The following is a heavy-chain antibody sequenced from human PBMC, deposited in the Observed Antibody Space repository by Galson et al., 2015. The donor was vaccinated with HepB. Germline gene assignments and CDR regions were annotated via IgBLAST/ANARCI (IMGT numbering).Heavy chain of an antibody. V-gene: IGHV3-7*01. CDR2: IKQDGSEK. CDR3: ARVGLTLQPERFDY. CDR1: GFTFSSYW. J-gene: IGHJ4*02. D-gene: IGHD1-1*01. Sequence: SLRLSCAASGFTFSSYWMSWVRQAPGKGLEWVANIKQDGSEKYYVDSVKGRFTISRDNAKNSLYLQMNSLRAEDTAVYYCARVGLTLQPERFDYWGQGTLVTVSS.